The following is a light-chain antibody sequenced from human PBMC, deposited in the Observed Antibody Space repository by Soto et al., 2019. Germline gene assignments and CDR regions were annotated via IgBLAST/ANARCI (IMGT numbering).Light chain of an antibody. CDR2: AAS. J-gene: IGKJ5*01. Sequence: IERAQYRASVSVSVGAIVSITSRASQGISSWLAWYQQKPGKAPKLLIYAASSLQSGVPSRFSGSGSGTDFTLTISGLQPEDFATYYCLQANSLLPITSAQGTRVEIK. CDR3: LQANSLLPIT. CDR1: QGISSW. V-gene: IGKV1-12*01.